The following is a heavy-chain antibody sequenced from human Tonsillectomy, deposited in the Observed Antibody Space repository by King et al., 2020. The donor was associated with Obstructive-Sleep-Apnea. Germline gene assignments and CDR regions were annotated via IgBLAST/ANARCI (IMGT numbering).Heavy chain of an antibody. D-gene: IGHD3-16*01. Sequence: VQLVESGGGLVKPGGSLRLSCAASGFTFSSYSMNWVRQAPGKGLEWVSSISSSSSYIYYADSVKGRFTISRDNAKNSLYLQMNSLRAEDTAVYYCATEGYGGVLGFDYWGQGTLGTVSS. J-gene: IGHJ4*02. CDR1: GFTFSSYS. CDR3: ATEGYGGVLGFDY. CDR2: ISSSSSYI. V-gene: IGHV3-21*01.